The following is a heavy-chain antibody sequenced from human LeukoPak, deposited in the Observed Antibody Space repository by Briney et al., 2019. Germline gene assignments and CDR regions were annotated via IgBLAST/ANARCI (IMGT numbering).Heavy chain of an antibody. CDR1: GFTFGSYS. J-gene: IGHJ6*03. CDR3: ASCYDYYYYYYMDV. V-gene: IGHV3-21*01. D-gene: IGHD2-2*01. CDR2: ISSSSSYI. Sequence: GGSLRLSCAASGFTFGSYSMNWVRQAPGKGLEWVSSISSSSSYIYYADSVKGRFTISRDNAKNSLYLQMNSLRAEGTAVYYCASCYDYYYYYYMDVWGKGTTVTVSS.